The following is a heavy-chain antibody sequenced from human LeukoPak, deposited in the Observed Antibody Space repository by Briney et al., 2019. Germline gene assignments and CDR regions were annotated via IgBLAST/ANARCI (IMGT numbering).Heavy chain of an antibody. CDR1: GFTFSNYW. Sequence: PGGSLRLSCTASGFTFSNYWMHWVRQAPGKGLVWVSHIKTNGGEISYADSVKGRFTISRDNAKNTLYLQMNSLRAEDTAVYYCAKAGYNNGLDYWGQGTLVTASS. J-gene: IGHJ4*02. CDR3: AKAGYNNGLDY. CDR2: IKTNGGEI. V-gene: IGHV3-74*01. D-gene: IGHD1-14*01.